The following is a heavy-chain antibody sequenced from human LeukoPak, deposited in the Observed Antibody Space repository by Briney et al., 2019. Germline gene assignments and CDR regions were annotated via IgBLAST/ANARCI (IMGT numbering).Heavy chain of an antibody. Sequence: PGRSLRLSCAASGSTFSSYSMNWVRQAPGKGLEWVSSISSSSNYIYYADSVKGRFTISRDNAKNSLYLQMNSLRAEDTAVYYCARDPSSGWYLKGWFDPWGQGTLVTVSS. J-gene: IGHJ5*02. CDR2: ISSSSNYI. D-gene: IGHD6-19*01. CDR3: ARDPSSGWYLKGWFDP. CDR1: GSTFSSYS. V-gene: IGHV3-21*01.